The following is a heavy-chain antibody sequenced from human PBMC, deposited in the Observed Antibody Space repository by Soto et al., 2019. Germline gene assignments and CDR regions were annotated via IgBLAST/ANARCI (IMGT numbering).Heavy chain of an antibody. CDR2: IKSKNDGGTT. J-gene: IGHJ4*02. V-gene: IGHV3-15*07. Sequence: GGSLRLSCAASGFTFITAWMNWVRQAPGKGLEWVGRIKSKNDGGTTDYAAPVKGRFTISRDDSKNTVYLQMNSLRAEDTAVYYCARDYYKYYDSSGFYRSPAYWGQGTLVTVSS. D-gene: IGHD3-22*01. CDR3: ARDYYKYYDSSGFYRSPAY. CDR1: GFTFITAW.